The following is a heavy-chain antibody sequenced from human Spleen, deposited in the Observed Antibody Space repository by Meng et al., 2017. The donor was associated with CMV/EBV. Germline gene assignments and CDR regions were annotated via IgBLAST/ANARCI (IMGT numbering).Heavy chain of an antibody. V-gene: IGHV1-2*02. D-gene: IGHD3-3*01. CDR1: GYTFGDYF. Sequence: ASVKVSCKASGYTFGDYFLHWVRQAPGQRLEWVGWINPKSGVTNYAQKFQGRVTMTTDTSISTAYMELSRLRSDDTAVYYCARIPLFGVVIDYWGQGTLVTVSS. J-gene: IGHJ4*02. CDR2: INPKSGVT. CDR3: ARIPLFGVVIDY.